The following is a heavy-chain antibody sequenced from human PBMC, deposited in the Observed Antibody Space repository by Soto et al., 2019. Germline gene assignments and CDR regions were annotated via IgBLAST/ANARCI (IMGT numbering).Heavy chain of an antibody. V-gene: IGHV1-3*01. CDR2: INAGNGNA. CDR3: ARDRGRPDLRDTHYYDSSDLDYGMDV. CDR1: GYTFTSYA. D-gene: IGHD3-22*01. J-gene: IGHJ6*02. Sequence: GASVKVSCKASGYTFTSYAMHWVRQAPGQRLEWMGWINAGNGNANYSQKFQGRVTITADTSTSTAYMELNSLRAEDTAVYYCARDRGRPDLRDTHYYDSSDLDYGMDVWGQGTTVTVSS.